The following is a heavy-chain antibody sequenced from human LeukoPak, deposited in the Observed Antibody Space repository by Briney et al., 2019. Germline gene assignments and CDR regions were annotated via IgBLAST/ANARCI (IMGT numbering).Heavy chain of an antibody. V-gene: IGHV3-23*01. J-gene: IGHJ4*02. Sequence: GGSLRLSCAASGFTFSSYAMSWVRQAPGKGLEWVSAISGSGGSTYYADSVKGRFTISRDNSKNTLYLQMNSLRAEDTAVYYCANTYSSSWYLKPKYYFDYWGQGTLVTVSS. CDR1: GFTFSSYA. CDR3: ANTYSSSWYLKPKYYFDY. D-gene: IGHD6-13*01. CDR2: ISGSGGST.